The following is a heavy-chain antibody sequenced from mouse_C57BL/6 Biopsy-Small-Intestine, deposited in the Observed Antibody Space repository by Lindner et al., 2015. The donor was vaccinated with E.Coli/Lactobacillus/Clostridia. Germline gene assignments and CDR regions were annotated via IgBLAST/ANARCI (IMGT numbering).Heavy chain of an antibody. CDR2: IYPRSGNT. D-gene: IGHD2-10*01. J-gene: IGHJ2*01. CDR3: ASPSYYGNYFDY. Sequence: QLQESGAELARPGASVKLSCKASGYTFTSYGISWVKQRTGQGLEWIGEIYPRSGNTYYNEKFKGKATLTADKSSSTAYMELRSLTSEDSAVYFCASPSYYGNYFDYWGQGTTLTVSS. V-gene: IGHV1-81*01. CDR1: GYTFTSYG.